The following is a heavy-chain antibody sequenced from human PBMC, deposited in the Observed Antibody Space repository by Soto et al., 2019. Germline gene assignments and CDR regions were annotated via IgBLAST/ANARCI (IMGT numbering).Heavy chain of an antibody. CDR3: AVRKTGSFFYY. J-gene: IGHJ4*02. CDR2: ISASGGGT. CDR1: GFTFSTYA. Sequence: EVQLLESGGGLVQPGGSLRLSCAASGFTFSTYAMSWVRQAPGKGLEWVSGISASGGGTYYADSVKGRFTISRDNSKNTLYLLMNSLSAEDTAIYYCAVRKTGSFFYYWGQGTLRAVSS. V-gene: IGHV3-23*01. D-gene: IGHD1-26*01.